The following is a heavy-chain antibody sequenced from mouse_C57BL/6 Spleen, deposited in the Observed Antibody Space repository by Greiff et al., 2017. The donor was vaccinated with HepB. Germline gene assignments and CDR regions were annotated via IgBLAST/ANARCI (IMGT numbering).Heavy chain of an antibody. CDR1: GYTFTSYW. J-gene: IGHJ3*01. CDR3: ARSEDGYSFAY. Sequence: VQVVESGAELVKPGASVKMSCKASGYTFTSYWITWVKQRPGQGLEWIGDIYPGSGSTNYNEKFKSKATLTVDTSSSTAYMQLSSLTSEDSAVYYCARSEDGYSFAYWGQGTLVTVSA. D-gene: IGHD2-3*01. CDR2: IYPGSGST. V-gene: IGHV1-55*01.